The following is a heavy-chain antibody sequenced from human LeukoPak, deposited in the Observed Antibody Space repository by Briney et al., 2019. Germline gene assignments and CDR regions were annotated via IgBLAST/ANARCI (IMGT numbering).Heavy chain of an antibody. CDR3: TTGVVVPAAMGRLGYYFDY. Sequence: GGSLRLSCAASGFTFSNAWMSWVRQAPGKGLEWVGRIKSKTDGGTTDYAAPVKGRFTISRDDSKNTLYLQMNSLKTEDTAVYYCTTGVVVPAAMGRLGYYFDYWGRGTLVTVSS. D-gene: IGHD2-2*01. CDR2: IKSKTDGGTT. CDR1: GFTFSNAW. V-gene: IGHV3-15*01. J-gene: IGHJ4*02.